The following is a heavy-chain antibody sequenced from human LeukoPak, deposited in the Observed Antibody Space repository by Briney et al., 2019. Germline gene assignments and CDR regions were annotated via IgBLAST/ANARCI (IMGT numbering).Heavy chain of an antibody. CDR1: GVSISSSSYY. Sequence: PSETLSLTCTVSGVSISSSSYYWGWIRQPPGKGLEWIGSIYYSGSTYYNPSLKSRVTISVDTSKNQFSLNLSSVTAADTAVYYCATTQDYVDYPRDNWFDPWGQGTLVTVSS. D-gene: IGHD4-17*01. V-gene: IGHV4-39*01. CDR2: IYYSGST. J-gene: IGHJ5*02. CDR3: ATTQDYVDYPRDNWFDP.